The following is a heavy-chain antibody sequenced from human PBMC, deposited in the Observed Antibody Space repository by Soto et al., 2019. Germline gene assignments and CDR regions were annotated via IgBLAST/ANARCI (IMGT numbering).Heavy chain of an antibody. CDR1: GFTFSSYW. Sequence: PGGSLRLSCAASGFTFSSYWMHWVRQAPGKGLVWVSRINSDASSTNYADSVKGRFTVSRDNAKNTLYLQMNSLRAEDTAVYYCARDPALSLFDYWGQGTLVTVSS. CDR3: ARDPALSLFDY. J-gene: IGHJ4*02. V-gene: IGHV3-74*01. CDR2: INSDASST.